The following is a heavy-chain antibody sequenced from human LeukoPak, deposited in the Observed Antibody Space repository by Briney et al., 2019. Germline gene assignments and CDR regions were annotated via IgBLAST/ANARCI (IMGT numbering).Heavy chain of an antibody. V-gene: IGHV3-23*01. J-gene: IGHJ4*02. CDR1: GFTFSSYA. Sequence: GGSLRLSCAASGFTFSSYAMSWVRQAPGKGLEWVSAISGSGGSTYYADSVKGRFTISRDNSKNTLYLQMNSLRAGDTAVYYCAKDRGYCTNGVCPLFDYWGQGTLVTVSS. D-gene: IGHD2-8*01. CDR3: AKDRGYCTNGVCPLFDY. CDR2: ISGSGGST.